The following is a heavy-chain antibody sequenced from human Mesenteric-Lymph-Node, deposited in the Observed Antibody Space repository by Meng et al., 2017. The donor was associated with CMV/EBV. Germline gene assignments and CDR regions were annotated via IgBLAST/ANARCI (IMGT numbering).Heavy chain of an antibody. V-gene: IGHV4-34*01. Sequence: ESLKISCAVYGGSFSGYYWSWIRQPPGKGLEWIGEINHSGSTNYNPSLKSRVTISVDTSKNQFSLKLSSMTAADTAVYYCARESYGSGSPDYWGQGTLVTVSS. CDR2: INHSGST. CDR1: GGSFSGYY. D-gene: IGHD3-10*01. CDR3: ARESYGSGSPDY. J-gene: IGHJ4*02.